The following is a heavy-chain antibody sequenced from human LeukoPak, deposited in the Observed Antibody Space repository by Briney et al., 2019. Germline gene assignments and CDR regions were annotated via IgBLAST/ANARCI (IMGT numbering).Heavy chain of an antibody. CDR2: ISWNGGFM. V-gene: IGHV3-9*01. J-gene: IGHJ4*02. CDR1: GFKFDDYA. D-gene: IGHD6-25*01. CDR3: AKVRGTFSSGFYFDS. Sequence: GGSLRLSCAGYGFKFDDYAIHWVRQPPGKGLEWVAIISWNGGFMDYADSVKGRFTISRDNVKNSLYLDMNSLRPEDTAFYYCAKVRGTFSSGFYFDSWGQGTLVTVSS.